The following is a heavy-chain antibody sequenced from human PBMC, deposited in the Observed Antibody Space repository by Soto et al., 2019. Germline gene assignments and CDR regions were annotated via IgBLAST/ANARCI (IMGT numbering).Heavy chain of an antibody. D-gene: IGHD2-15*01. V-gene: IGHV4-59*06. CDR3: ATMGTPATGLYYFDY. CDR1: DGSSSSYY. CDR2: ISYSGSA. J-gene: IGHJ4*02. Sequence: SETKSLTCTVSDGSSSSYYWSWIRQPPGKGLEWIGFISYSGSAYYNPSLKSRVTISVDTSKNQFSLNLSFVTAADTAVYYCATMGTPATGLYYFDYWGQGTLVTVS.